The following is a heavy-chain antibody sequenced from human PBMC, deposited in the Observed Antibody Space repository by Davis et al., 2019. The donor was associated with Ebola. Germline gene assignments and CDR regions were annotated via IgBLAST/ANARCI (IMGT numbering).Heavy chain of an antibody. CDR1: GFTFSGPA. J-gene: IGHJ4*02. D-gene: IGHD4-17*01. V-gene: IGHV3-73*01. Sequence: GGSLRLSCAASGFTFSGPAMHWVRQASGKGLEWVGRIRSKANSYATAYAASVKGRFTISRDDSKNTAYLQMNSLKTEDTAVYYCTSTTVTNDYWGQGTLVTVSS. CDR2: IRSKANSYAT. CDR3: TSTTVTNDY.